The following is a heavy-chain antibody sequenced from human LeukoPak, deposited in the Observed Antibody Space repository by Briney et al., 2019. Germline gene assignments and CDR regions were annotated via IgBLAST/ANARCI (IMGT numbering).Heavy chain of an antibody. CDR3: ARERESSSWYYFDY. Sequence: PGGSLRLSCAASGFTFSSYAMHWVRQAPGKGLGWVAVISYDGSNKYYADSVKGRFTISRDNSKNTLYLQMNSLRAEDTAVYYCARERESSSWYYFDYWGQGTLVTVSS. CDR2: ISYDGSNK. V-gene: IGHV3-30-3*01. J-gene: IGHJ4*02. CDR1: GFTFSSYA. D-gene: IGHD6-13*01.